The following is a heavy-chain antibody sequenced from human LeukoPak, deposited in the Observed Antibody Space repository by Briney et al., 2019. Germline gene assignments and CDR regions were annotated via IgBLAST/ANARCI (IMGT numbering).Heavy chain of an antibody. J-gene: IGHJ6*03. CDR2: INHSGST. V-gene: IGHV4-34*01. CDR3: ARYVYDSSGYYYYYYYMDV. D-gene: IGHD3-22*01. Sequence: SETLSLTCAVYGGSFSGCYWSWIRQPPGKGLEWIGEINHSGSTNYNPSLKSRVTISVDTSKNQFSLKLSSVTAADTAVYYCARYVYDSSGYYYYYYYMDVWGKGTTVTVSS. CDR1: GGSFSGCY.